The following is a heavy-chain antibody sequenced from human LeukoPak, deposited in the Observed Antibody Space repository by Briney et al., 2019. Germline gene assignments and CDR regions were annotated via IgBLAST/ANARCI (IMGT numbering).Heavy chain of an antibody. J-gene: IGHJ4*02. CDR3: AREFYSSGWYIRD. V-gene: IGHV4-59*01. CDR1: GVSITNYY. CDR2: VYYSGST. D-gene: IGHD6-19*01. Sequence: SETLSLTCTVSGVSITNYYWSWIRQPPGEGLKWIGHVYYSGSTNYNPSLKSRITISVDTSKTQFSLKLSSVTAADTAVYYCAREFYSSGWYIRDWGQGTLVTVSS.